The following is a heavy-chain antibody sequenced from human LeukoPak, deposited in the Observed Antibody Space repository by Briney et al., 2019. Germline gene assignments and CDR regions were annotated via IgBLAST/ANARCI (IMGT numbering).Heavy chain of an antibody. Sequence: SETLSLTCTVSGGSISSYYWSWIRQPAGKGLEWIGRIYTSGSTNYNPSLKSRVTMSVDTSKNQFPLKLSSVTAADTAVYYCARDVGGGRIAAAGTNFDYWGQGTLVTVSS. CDR3: ARDVGGGRIAAAGTNFDY. CDR2: IYTSGST. CDR1: GGSISSYY. J-gene: IGHJ4*02. D-gene: IGHD6-13*01. V-gene: IGHV4-4*07.